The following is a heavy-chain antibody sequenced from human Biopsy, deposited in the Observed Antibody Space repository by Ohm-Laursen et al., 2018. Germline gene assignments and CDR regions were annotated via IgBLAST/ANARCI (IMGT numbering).Heavy chain of an antibody. D-gene: IGHD2-15*01. CDR3: GNEVHGRDY. CDR2: INQSGRA. V-gene: IGHV4-34*08. J-gene: IGHJ4*02. Sequence: GTLSLTCAVYGKTFSDYYWSWIRQPPGKGLEWIGQINQSGRANYNPSLKSRVNISADKSNNQFSLKLTSATSADTAVYFCGNEVHGRDYWGLGALVTVSP. CDR1: GKTFSDYY.